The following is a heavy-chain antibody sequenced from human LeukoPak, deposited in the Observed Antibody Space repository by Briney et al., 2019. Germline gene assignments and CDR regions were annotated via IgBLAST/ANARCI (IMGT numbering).Heavy chain of an antibody. J-gene: IGHJ4*02. Sequence: GGSLRLSCVASGFTFSSHALNWVRQAPGKELEWVPSLSGSGYNTYYADSVKGRFTISRDNSKNTVYLQMNSLRAEDTAVYYCAKDPYGTRYFDYWGQATLVTVSS. CDR3: AKDPYGTRYFDY. CDR2: LSGSGYNT. D-gene: IGHD2-2*01. CDR1: GFTFSSHA. V-gene: IGHV3-23*01.